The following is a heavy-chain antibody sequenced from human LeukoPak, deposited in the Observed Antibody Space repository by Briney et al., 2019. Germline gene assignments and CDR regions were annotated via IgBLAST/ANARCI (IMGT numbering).Heavy chain of an antibody. Sequence: SETLSLTCIVSGGSISSTNYYWGWLRQSPGMGLDWIVSVYYIGSTYYNPSLKNRVTISVDTSKNQFSLKLSPVTAADTAVYYCARQGAGYGDYAHWGQGTLVTVSS. CDR3: ARQGAGYGDYAH. CDR1: GGSISSTNYY. V-gene: IGHV4-39*01. J-gene: IGHJ4*02. CDR2: VYYIGST. D-gene: IGHD4-17*01.